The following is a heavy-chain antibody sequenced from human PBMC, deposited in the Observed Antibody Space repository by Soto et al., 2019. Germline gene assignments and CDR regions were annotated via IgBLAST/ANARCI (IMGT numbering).Heavy chain of an antibody. CDR2: ISSSGSYT. V-gene: IGHV3-11*06. CDR3: ATVVKRDGYSYNYFQH. Sequence: GGSLRLSCAASGLIFTDYYMTWIRQAPGKGLEWISYISSSGSYTNYADSVKGRFTISRDNAKKSLYLQMNSLRAEDTTVYYCATVVKRDGYSYNYFQHWGQGTLVTVSS. CDR1: GLIFTDYY. J-gene: IGHJ1*01. D-gene: IGHD5-18*01.